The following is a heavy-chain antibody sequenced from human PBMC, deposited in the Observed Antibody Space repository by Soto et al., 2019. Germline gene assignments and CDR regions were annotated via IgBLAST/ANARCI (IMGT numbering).Heavy chain of an antibody. CDR3: AGEVAAAGTNYGKDV. D-gene: IGHD6-25*01. CDR2: TYYRSKWYN. J-gene: IGHJ6*02. CDR1: GDRVSRNIAA. Sequence: PSQTLSLTCAISGDRVSRNIAAWNWIRPSPSRGLEWLGRTYYRSKWYNDYAVSVKSRITINPDTSKNQVSLKLSSVTAADSAVYYCAGEVAAAGTNYGKDVWGQGTTVTVSS. V-gene: IGHV6-1*01.